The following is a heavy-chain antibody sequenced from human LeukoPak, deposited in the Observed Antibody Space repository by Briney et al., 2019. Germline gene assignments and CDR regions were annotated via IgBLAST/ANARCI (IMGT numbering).Heavy chain of an antibody. Sequence: GASVKVSCKASGYTFTSYAMHWVRQAPGQRLEWMGWINAGNGNTKYSQKFQGRVTITRDTPASTAYMELSSLRSEDTAVYYCARREVVTAPTDHYYGMDVWGQGTTVTVSS. CDR1: GYTFTSYA. V-gene: IGHV1-3*01. CDR3: ARREVVTAPTDHYYGMDV. D-gene: IGHD2-21*02. CDR2: INAGNGNT. J-gene: IGHJ6*02.